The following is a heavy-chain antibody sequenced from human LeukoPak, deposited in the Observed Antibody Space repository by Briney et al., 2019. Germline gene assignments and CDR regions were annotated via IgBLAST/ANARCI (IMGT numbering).Heavy chain of an antibody. V-gene: IGHV4-30-4*01. J-gene: IGHJ6*02. CDR3: ARDGYPYGMDV. D-gene: IGHD1-1*01. Sequence: KTSQTLSLTCTVSGGSISSGDYSWSWIRQPPGKGLEWIGYIYYSGSTYYNPSLKSRVTISVDTSKNQFSLKLSSVTAADTAVYYCARDGYPYGMDVWGQGTTVTVSS. CDR2: IYYSGST. CDR1: GGSISSGDYS.